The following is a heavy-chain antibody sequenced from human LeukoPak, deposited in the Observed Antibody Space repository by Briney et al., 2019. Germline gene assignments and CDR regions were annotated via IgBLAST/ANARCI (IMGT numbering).Heavy chain of an antibody. CDR3: ARDGGYSYGYSVY. V-gene: IGHV1-2*02. J-gene: IGHJ4*02. Sequence: ASVKVSCKASGYTFTGYYMRWVRQAPGQGLEWMGWINPNSGGTNYAQKFQGRVTMTRDTSISTAYMELSRLRSDDTAVYYCARDGGYSYGYSVYWGQGTLVTVSS. CDR1: GYTFTGYY. D-gene: IGHD5-18*01. CDR2: INPNSGGT.